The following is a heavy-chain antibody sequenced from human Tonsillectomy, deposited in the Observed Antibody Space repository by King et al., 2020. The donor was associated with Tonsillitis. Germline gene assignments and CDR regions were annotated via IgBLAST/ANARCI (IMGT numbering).Heavy chain of an antibody. D-gene: IGHD3-16*02. Sequence: QLVQSGAEVKKPGASMKVSCKASGYTFIDCYMHWVRQAPGQGLEWMGWINPSSGATDLAQKFQGRVTMTRDTSINTAYMELSRLRSDDTAVYYCARIYRGSLGGGWFDPWGQGTLVTVSS. CDR1: GYTFIDCY. V-gene: IGHV1-2*02. J-gene: IGHJ5*02. CDR3: ARIYRGSLGGGWFDP. CDR2: INPSSGAT.